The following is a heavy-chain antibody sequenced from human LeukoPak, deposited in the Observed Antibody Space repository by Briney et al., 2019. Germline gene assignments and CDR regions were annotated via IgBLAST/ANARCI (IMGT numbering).Heavy chain of an antibody. V-gene: IGHV1-69*05. J-gene: IGHJ3*02. Sequence: SVKVSCKASGGTFSSYAISWVRQAPGQGLEWMGGIIPIFGTANYAQKFQGRVTITTDESTSTAYMELSSLRSEDTAVYYCAAYCSSTSCYHNPSDAFISGAKGQWSPSLQ. CDR3: AAYCSSTSCYHNPSDAFIS. CDR1: GGTFSSYA. D-gene: IGHD2-2*01. CDR2: IIPIFGTA.